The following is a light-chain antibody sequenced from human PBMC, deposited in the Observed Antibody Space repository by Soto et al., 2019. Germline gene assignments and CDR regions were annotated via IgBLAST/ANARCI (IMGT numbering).Light chain of an antibody. Sequence: DIQMTQSPSTLSASVGDRVTITCRASQSISSWLAWYQQKSGKAPKLLIYDASSLESGVPSRFSGSGSGTEFTLTISSLQPDDLATYYCQQYNSYSPTFGQGTKLEIK. CDR1: QSISSW. CDR3: QQYNSYSPT. V-gene: IGKV1-5*01. J-gene: IGKJ2*01. CDR2: DAS.